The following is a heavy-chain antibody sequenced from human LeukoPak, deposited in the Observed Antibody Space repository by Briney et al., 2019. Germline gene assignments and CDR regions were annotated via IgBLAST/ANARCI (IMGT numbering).Heavy chain of an antibody. Sequence: SETLSLTCTVSGGSISSYYWSWIRQPPGKGLEWIGYIYYSGSTNYNPSLKSRVTISVDTSKNQFSLKLSSVTAADTAVYYCARRLYYDSDYGMDVWGQGTTATVSS. CDR1: GGSISSYY. CDR3: ARRLYYDSDYGMDV. CDR2: IYYSGST. D-gene: IGHD3-22*01. J-gene: IGHJ6*02. V-gene: IGHV4-59*01.